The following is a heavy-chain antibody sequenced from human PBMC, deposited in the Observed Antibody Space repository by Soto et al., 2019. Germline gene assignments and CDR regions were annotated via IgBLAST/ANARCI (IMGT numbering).Heavy chain of an antibody. CDR2: IYYSGST. D-gene: IGHD5-18*01. Sequence: PSETLSLTCTVSGGSISSSSYYWGWIRQPPGKGLEWIGSIYYSGSTYYNPSLKSRVTISVDRSKNQFSLKLSSVTAADTAVYYCARDHPHSYGVYYFDYWGQGTPVTVSS. V-gene: IGHV4-39*07. CDR3: ARDHPHSYGVYYFDY. CDR1: GGSISSSSYY. J-gene: IGHJ4*02.